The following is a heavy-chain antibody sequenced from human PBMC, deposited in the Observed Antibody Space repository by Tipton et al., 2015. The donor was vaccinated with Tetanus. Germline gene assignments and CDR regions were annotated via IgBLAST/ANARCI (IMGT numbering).Heavy chain of an antibody. CDR2: ISASGGST. D-gene: IGHD1-26*01. CDR1: GFTFSSFA. V-gene: IGHV3-23*01. CDR3: AKPYYQVKWAQRGAFDY. Sequence: SLRLSCAVSGFTFSSFAMNWVRQAPGKGLEWVSGISASGGSTSYADSVKGRFTISRDNSKNTVYLQMNSLTGEDTAVYYCAKPYYQVKWAQRGAFDYWGQGTLVTVSS. J-gene: IGHJ4*02.